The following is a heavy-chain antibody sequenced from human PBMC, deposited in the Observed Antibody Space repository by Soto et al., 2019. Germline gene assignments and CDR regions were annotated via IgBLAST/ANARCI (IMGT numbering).Heavy chain of an antibody. CDR3: ARHALKYCSGGSCYSGGYYYYYYMDV. V-gene: IGHV4-59*08. CDR2: IYYSGST. J-gene: IGHJ6*03. Sequence: TSETLSLTCTVSGGSISSYYWSWIRQPPGKGLEWIGYIYYSGSTNYNPSLKSRVTISVDTSKNQFSLKLSSVTAADTAVYYCARHALKYCSGGSCYSGGYYYYYYMDVWGKGTTVTVSS. D-gene: IGHD2-15*01. CDR1: GGSISSYY.